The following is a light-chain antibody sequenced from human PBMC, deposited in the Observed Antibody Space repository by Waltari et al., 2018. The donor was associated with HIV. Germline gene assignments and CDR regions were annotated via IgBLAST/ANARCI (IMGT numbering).Light chain of an antibody. CDR1: QGVSSY. V-gene: IGKV3-11*01. CDR2: DAS. CDR3: QQRSNWPPLT. J-gene: IGKJ4*01. Sequence: EIVLTQSPATLSLSPGERDTLSCRASQGVSSYLAWYQQKPGQAPRLLIYDASNRATGIPARFSGSGSGTDFTLTISSLEPEDFAVYYCQQRSNWPPLTFGGGTKVEIK.